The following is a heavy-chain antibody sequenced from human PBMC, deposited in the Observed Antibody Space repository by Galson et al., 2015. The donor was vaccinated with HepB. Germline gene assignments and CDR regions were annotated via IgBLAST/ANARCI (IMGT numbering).Heavy chain of an antibody. CDR2: ILPILGSA. CDR1: GGTFSNYS. J-gene: IGHJ4*02. V-gene: IGHV1-69*13. Sequence: SVTVSCKASGGTFSNYSITWMRQAPGQGLEWMGGILPILGSANYAHELQDRVTITADESTSTAYMELSSLRSEDTAVYYCARPSQAACLGTNCYAFFFDHWGQGSQVTVSS. CDR3: ARPSQAACLGTNCYAFFFDH. D-gene: IGHD2-2*01.